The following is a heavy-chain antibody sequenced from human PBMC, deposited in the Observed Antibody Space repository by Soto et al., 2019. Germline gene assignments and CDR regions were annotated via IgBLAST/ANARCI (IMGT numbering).Heavy chain of an antibody. Sequence: SETLSHTSNLSGRAIRTGDYYWSWIRQPPGKVLEWIGYIYYSGSTYYNPSLKSRVTISVDTSKNQFSLKLSSVTAAGTAVYYCARGTSSYYDSSGYYDYWGQGTLVTVS. CDR1: GRAIRTGDYY. CDR2: IYYSGST. D-gene: IGHD3-22*01. J-gene: IGHJ4*02. CDR3: ARGTSSYYDSSGYYDY. V-gene: IGHV4-30-4*02.